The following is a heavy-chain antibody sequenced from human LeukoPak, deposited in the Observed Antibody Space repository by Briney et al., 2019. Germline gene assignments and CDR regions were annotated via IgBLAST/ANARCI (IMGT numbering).Heavy chain of an antibody. Sequence: PSETLSLTCAVYGGSFSGYYWSWIRQPPGKGLEWIGEINHSGSTNYNPSLKSRVTISVDTSKNQFSLKLSSVTAADTAVYHCARGWWSDLVRGVPSFVWDYWGQGTLVTVSS. CDR2: INHSGST. CDR1: GGSFSGYY. V-gene: IGHV4-34*01. D-gene: IGHD3-10*01. CDR3: ARGWWSDLVRGVPSFVWDY. J-gene: IGHJ4*02.